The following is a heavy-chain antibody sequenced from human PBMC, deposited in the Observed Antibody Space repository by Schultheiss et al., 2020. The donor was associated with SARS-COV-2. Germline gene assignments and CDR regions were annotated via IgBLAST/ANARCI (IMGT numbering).Heavy chain of an antibody. CDR3: ARELGPNEYNWFDP. J-gene: IGHJ5*02. CDR2: IYHSGST. CDR1: GGSISSGGYS. V-gene: IGHV4-30-2*01. D-gene: IGHD1-1*01. Sequence: SETLSLTCAVSGGSISSGGYSWSWIRQPPGKGLEWIGYIYHSGSTYYNPSLKSRVTISVDRSKNQFSLKLSSVTAADTAVYYCARELGPNEYNWFDPWGQGTLVTVSS.